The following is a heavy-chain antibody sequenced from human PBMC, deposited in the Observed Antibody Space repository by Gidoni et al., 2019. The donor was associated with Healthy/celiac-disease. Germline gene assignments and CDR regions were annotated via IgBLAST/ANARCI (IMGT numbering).Heavy chain of an antibody. CDR3: AAARDGYPYH. CDR2: IVVGSGNT. CDR1: GFTFTSPA. J-gene: IGHJ4*02. Sequence: QMQLVQYGPGWRKPGASGKVSGRASGFTFTSPAMQWVRQARGKRLGWLGWIVVGSGNTNYAQKFQERVTITRDMSTSTAYMELSSLRSEDTAVYYCAAARDGYPYHWGQGTLVTVSS. D-gene: IGHD5-12*01. V-gene: IGHV1-58*02.